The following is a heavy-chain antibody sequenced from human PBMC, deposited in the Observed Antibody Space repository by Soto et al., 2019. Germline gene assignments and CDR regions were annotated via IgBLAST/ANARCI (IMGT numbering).Heavy chain of an antibody. CDR2: VYYTGRT. CDR1: GGSISSSSYY. V-gene: IGHV4-39*01. Sequence: LSLTCTVSGGSISSSSYYWGWIRQPPGKGLEWIGGVYYTGRTNYNPSLESRVTLAVDTSRTQLSLHLNSVTAADTAVYYCARQVHCRNGMCYFDFWGQGTLVTVSS. J-gene: IGHJ4*02. D-gene: IGHD2-8*01. CDR3: ARQVHCRNGMCYFDF.